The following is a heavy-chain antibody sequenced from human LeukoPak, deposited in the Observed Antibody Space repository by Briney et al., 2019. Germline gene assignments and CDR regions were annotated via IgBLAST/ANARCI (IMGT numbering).Heavy chain of an antibody. V-gene: IGHV1-46*01. D-gene: IGHD3-22*01. Sequence: ASVKVSCKASGYTFTSYYMHWVRQAPGQGLEWMGIINPSGGSTSYPQKFQGRVTMTRDTSTSTVYMELSSLRSEDTAVYYCASDLGEDSSGYYSAYWGQGALVTVS. CDR2: INPSGGST. CDR1: GYTFTSYY. CDR3: ASDLGEDSSGYYSAY. J-gene: IGHJ4*02.